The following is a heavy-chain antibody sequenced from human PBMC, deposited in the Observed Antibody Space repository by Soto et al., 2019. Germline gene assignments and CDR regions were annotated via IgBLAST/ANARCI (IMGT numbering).Heavy chain of an antibody. Sequence: PSETLSLTCTVSGASISTYYWSWIRQPPGKGLEWIGYVYSSGSTSYNPSVKSRVTFSLDTSKNQVSLKVSSVTAADTAVYYCARHPVGVALYYFDYWGQGTLVTVSS. CDR2: VYSSGST. V-gene: IGHV4-59*08. CDR3: ARHPVGVALYYFDY. D-gene: IGHD6-19*01. CDR1: GASISTYY. J-gene: IGHJ4*02.